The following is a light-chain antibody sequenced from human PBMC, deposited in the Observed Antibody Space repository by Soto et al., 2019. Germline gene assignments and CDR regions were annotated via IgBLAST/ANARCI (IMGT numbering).Light chain of an antibody. CDR1: QSVSGY. CDR3: QQRNYWQVT. J-gene: IGKJ5*01. Sequence: EVVLTQSPVTLCLAPGERATLSCRASQSVSGYLAWYQQKPGQAPRLLIYDVSNRATGIPARFSGSGSGTDFTLTISSLEPEDFAIYYCQQRNYWQVTFGQGTRLENK. CDR2: DVS. V-gene: IGKV3-11*01.